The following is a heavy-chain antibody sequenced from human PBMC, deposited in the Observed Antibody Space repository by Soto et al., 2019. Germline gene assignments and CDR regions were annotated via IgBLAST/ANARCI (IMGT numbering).Heavy chain of an antibody. CDR2: ISGSGGST. Sequence: EVQLLESGGGLVQPGGSLRLSCAASGFTFSSYAMSWVRQAPGKGLEWVSTISGSGGSTYYADSVKDRFTISRDNSKHTLYLQMNSLSAEDTAVYYCAKDLIARRYFDYWGQGTLVTVSS. D-gene: IGHD2-8*01. CDR3: AKDLIARRYFDY. V-gene: IGHV3-23*01. CDR1: GFTFSSYA. J-gene: IGHJ4*02.